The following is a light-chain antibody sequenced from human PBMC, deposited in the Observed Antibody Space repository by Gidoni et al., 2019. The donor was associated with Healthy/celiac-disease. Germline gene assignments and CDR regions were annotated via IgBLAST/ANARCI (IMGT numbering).Light chain of an antibody. CDR2: DAS. J-gene: IGKJ1*01. CDR3: QQYDNIPPT. CDR1: QNIRNY. V-gene: IGKV1-33*01. Sequence: DIQMTQSPASLSASVGDRVTITCQASQNIRNYLNWYQQKPGKAPKLLIYDASNLETGVPSRFSGSGSGTDFTFTISSLQPEDIATYYCQQYDNIPPTFGQGTKVEIK.